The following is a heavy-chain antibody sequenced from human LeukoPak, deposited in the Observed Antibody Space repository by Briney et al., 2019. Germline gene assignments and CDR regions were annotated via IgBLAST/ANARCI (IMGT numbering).Heavy chain of an antibody. Sequence: PSETLSLTCSGSNDSIRNYYWIWIRQPPGKALEWIGYIYHTGNTNYNPSLKSRLTMSIDTSKNQFSLNLNSVTAADTAVYYCARGNYGSGSYYVVDFDYWGQGTLVTVSS. CDR3: ARGNYGSGSYYVVDFDY. J-gene: IGHJ4*02. V-gene: IGHV4-59*01. CDR1: NDSIRNYY. CDR2: IYHTGNT. D-gene: IGHD3-10*01.